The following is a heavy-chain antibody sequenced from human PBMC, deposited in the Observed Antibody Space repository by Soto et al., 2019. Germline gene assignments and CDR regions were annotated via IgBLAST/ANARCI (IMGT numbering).Heavy chain of an antibody. J-gene: IGHJ4*02. Sequence: SETLSLTCTVSGGSISSYYWRWTRQPPGKGLEWIGYIYYSGSTNYNPSLNCRVSISVDSSKYHCSVRMSSVTAADSAESSCARVRGYCSGGSCYAWYYFDYYGQRTMVTVYS. V-gene: IGHV4-59*12. CDR1: GGSISSYY. CDR3: ARVRGYCSGGSCYAWYYFDY. CDR2: IYYSGST. D-gene: IGHD2-15*01.